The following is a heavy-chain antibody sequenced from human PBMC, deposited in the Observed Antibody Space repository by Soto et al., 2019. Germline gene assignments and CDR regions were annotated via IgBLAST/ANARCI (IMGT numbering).Heavy chain of an antibody. CDR1: GFTFNKYA. CDR2: ISGSGDNT. CDR3: VKEVDYDSKDYFDY. D-gene: IGHD3-22*01. V-gene: IGHV3-23*01. J-gene: IGHJ4*02. Sequence: GGSLRLSCAASGFTFNKYAMSWVLQAPGKGLEWVSLISGSGDNTNYADSAKGRFTISRDNSKNTLYLQMNSLRAEDTAVYYCVKEVDYDSKDYFDYWGQGTLVTVSS.